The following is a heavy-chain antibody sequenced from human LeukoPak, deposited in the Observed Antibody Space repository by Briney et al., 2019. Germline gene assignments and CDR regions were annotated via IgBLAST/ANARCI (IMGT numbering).Heavy chain of an antibody. CDR2: INPSGGST. V-gene: IGHV1-46*01. CDR1: GYTFTSYD. CDR3: ARVPGVAYFDY. J-gene: IGHJ4*02. Sequence: ASVKVSCKASGYTFTSYDFNWLRQATGQGLEWMGIINPSGGSTSYAQKFQGRVTMTRDTSISTAYMELSRLRSDDTAVYYCARVPGVAYFDYWGQGTLVTVSS. D-gene: IGHD3-10*01.